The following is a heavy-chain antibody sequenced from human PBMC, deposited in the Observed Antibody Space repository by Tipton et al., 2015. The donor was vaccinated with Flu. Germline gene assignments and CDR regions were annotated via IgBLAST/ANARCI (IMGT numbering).Heavy chain of an antibody. CDR2: IYYSGTT. V-gene: IGHV4-31*03. CDR3: ARATTVVTTFAP. Sequence: LRLSCTVSSGSINTGGSYWSWIRHHPGKGLEWIGSIYYSGTTYYNESLKSRLRISVDTSTNQFSLEMTSVTAADTAVYYCARATTVVTTFAPWGPGTLVTVSS. CDR1: SGSINTGGSY. J-gene: IGHJ5*02. D-gene: IGHD4-23*01.